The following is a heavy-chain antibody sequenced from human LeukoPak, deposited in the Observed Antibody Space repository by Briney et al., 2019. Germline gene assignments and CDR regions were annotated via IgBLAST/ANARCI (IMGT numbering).Heavy chain of an antibody. CDR2: ISYDGSNK. Sequence: GRSLRLSCAASGFTFSSYAMHWVRQAPGKGLEWVAVISYDGSNKYYADSVKGRFTISRDNSKNMLYLQMNSLRAEDTAVYYCARAYSSGWYFPSVYWGQGTLVTVSS. CDR3: ARAYSSGWYFPSVY. V-gene: IGHV3-30*04. CDR1: GFTFSSYA. D-gene: IGHD6-19*01. J-gene: IGHJ4*02.